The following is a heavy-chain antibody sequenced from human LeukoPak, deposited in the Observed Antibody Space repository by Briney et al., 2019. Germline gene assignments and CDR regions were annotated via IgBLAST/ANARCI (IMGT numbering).Heavy chain of an antibody. CDR2: INHSGST. J-gene: IGHJ5*02. V-gene: IGHV4-34*01. CDR1: GGSFSGYY. CDR3: ARTTSDYDSSGYYYDASNWFDP. D-gene: IGHD3-22*01. Sequence: SETLSLTCAVYGGSFSGYYWSWIRQPPGKGLEWIGEINHSGSTNYNPSLKSRVTISVDTSKNQFSLKLSSVTAADTAVYYCARTTSDYDSSGYYYDASNWFDPWGQGTLVTVSS.